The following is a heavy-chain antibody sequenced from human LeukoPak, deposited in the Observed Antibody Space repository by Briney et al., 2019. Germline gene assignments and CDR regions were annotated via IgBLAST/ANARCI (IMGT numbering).Heavy chain of an antibody. Sequence: SETQSLTCTVSGGSISPYYWSWIRQPPGKGPEWIGYIYHRGSTNYNPSLKSRVTISIDTSKNQFSLKVSSVTAADTAVYYCVRHCYASGSDPLCYFDYWGQGTLVTVSS. CDR2: IYHRGST. J-gene: IGHJ4*02. D-gene: IGHD3-10*01. CDR1: GGSISPYY. CDR3: VRHCYASGSDPLCYFDY. V-gene: IGHV4-59*08.